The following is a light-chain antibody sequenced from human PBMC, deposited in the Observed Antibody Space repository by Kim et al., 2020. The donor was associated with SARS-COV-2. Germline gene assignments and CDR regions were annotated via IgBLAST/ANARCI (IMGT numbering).Light chain of an antibody. CDR2: LYSDGRH. CDR1: TGKSNYA. V-gene: IGLV4-69*01. Sequence: ASVKLTCILSTGKSNYAIAWLQQQPGKGPRYLMRLYSDGRHTKGDGIPDRFSGSTSGSEYSLTISSLHSEDEADYYCQTWGSGIGVFGGGTQLTVL. CDR3: QTWGSGIGV. J-gene: IGLJ2*01.